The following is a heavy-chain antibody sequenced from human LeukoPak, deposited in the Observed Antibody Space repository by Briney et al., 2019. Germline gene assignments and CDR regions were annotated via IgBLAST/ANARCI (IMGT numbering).Heavy chain of an antibody. V-gene: IGHV1-2*02. CDR1: GYTFTGYY. D-gene: IGHD3-10*01. CDR3: ARTPYGSGSYPLYYYYYMDV. Sequence: ASVKVSCKASGYTFTGYYMHWVRQAPGQGLEWMGWINHSSGGTNYAQKFQGRVTMTRDTSISTAYMELSRLRSDDTAVYYCARTPYGSGSYPLYYYYYMDVWGKGTTVTISS. CDR2: INHSSGGT. J-gene: IGHJ6*03.